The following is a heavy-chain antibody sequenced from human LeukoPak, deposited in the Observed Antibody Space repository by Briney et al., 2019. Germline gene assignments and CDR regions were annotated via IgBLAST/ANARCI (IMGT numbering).Heavy chain of an antibody. V-gene: IGHV4-30-2*02. J-gene: IGHJ3*02. Sequence: SQTLSLTCTVSGGSISSGGYYWSWIRQPPGKGLEWIGYIYHSGSTYYNPSLKSRVTISVDRSKNQFSLKLSSVTAADTAVYYCARRNNEDAFDIWGQGTMVTVSS. CDR1: GGSISSGGYY. CDR3: ARRNNEDAFDI. D-gene: IGHD1-1*01. CDR2: IYHSGST.